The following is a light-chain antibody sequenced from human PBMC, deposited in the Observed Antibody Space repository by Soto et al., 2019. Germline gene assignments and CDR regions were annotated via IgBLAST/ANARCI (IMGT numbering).Light chain of an antibody. CDR3: SSFTSSSTPVV. Sequence: QSALTQPASVSGSPGQSITISCTGTSSDVGSYNFVSWYLQYPGKAPKLMIYDVTNRPSGVSNRFSGSKSGNTASLTISGLQAEDEADYYCSSFTSSSTPVVFGGGTKVTVL. CDR1: SSDVGSYNF. V-gene: IGLV2-14*01. CDR2: DVT. J-gene: IGLJ2*01.